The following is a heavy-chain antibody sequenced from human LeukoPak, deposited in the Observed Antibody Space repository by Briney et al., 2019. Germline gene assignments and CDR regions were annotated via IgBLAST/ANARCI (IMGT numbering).Heavy chain of an antibody. V-gene: IGHV3-30-3*02. J-gene: IGHJ6*03. Sequence: PGRSLRLSCAASGFTFSRYGMHWVRQGPGKGLEWVALISHDGSNKYYADSVKGRFTISRDNSKNTLYLQMNSLRAEDTAVYYCAKSVYYYYYMDVWGKGTTVTVSS. CDR3: AKSVYYYYYMDV. CDR2: ISHDGSNK. D-gene: IGHD5/OR15-5a*01. CDR1: GFTFSRYG.